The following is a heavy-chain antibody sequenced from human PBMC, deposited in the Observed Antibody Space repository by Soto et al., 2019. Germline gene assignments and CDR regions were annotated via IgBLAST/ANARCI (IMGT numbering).Heavy chain of an antibody. CDR1: GYTLNDYL. CDR3: ARGESTDCSTGVCPFNYNYQLDV. V-gene: IGHV1-2*02. CDR2: FNPKSEGT. J-gene: IGHJ6*02. D-gene: IGHD5-12*01. Sequence: QVQLLQSGAEVRKPGASVRVSCKASGYTLNDYLIYWVRQAPGEGLEWMGRFNPKSEGTAFAQSFQGRVTLARDTSINAVYMEMYRLRSDDTAVYYCARGESTDCSTGVCPFNYNYQLDVRGQGSRVIVSS.